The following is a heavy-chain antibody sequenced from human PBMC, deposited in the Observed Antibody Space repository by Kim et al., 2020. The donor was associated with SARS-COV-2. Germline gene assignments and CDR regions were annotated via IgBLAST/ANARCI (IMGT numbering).Heavy chain of an antibody. CDR3: ARLGYRMVGYFDY. V-gene: IGHV4-39*01. J-gene: IGHJ4*02. Sequence: SETLSLTCTVSGGSISSSSYYCGWIRQPPGKGLEWIGTIYYSGSTYYNPSLNSRVTISVDTSKNQFSLKLTSVTAADTAVYYCARLGYRMVGYFDYWGQGTLVTVSS. CDR1: GGSISSSSYY. CDR2: IYYSGST. D-gene: IGHD1-26*01.